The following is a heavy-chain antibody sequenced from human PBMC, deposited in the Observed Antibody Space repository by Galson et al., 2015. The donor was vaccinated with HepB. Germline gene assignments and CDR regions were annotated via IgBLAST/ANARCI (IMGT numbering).Heavy chain of an antibody. V-gene: IGHV1-18*01. Sequence: SVKVSCKASGYTFTSYGISWVRQAPGQGLEWMGWISAYNGNTNYAQKFQGRVTMTTDTSTSTAYMELRSLRSDDTAVYYRARRWFGDTTFDYWGQGTLVTVSS. CDR3: ARRWFGDTTFDY. CDR2: ISAYNGNT. D-gene: IGHD3-10*01. CDR1: GYTFTSYG. J-gene: IGHJ4*02.